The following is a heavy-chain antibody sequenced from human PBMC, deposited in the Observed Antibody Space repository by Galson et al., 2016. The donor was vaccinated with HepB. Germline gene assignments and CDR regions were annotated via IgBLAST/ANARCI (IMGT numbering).Heavy chain of an antibody. CDR2: IRYAGSHK. J-gene: IGHJ4*02. CDR1: GFTFSNYG. Sequence: SLRLSCAASGFTFSNYGMHWVRQAPGKGLEWVAVIRYAGSHKFYADSVRGRFPISRDNSKNTLYLQMNSLRAEHTAVYYCAKGDLSGDWIDYWGQGTLVTVSS. V-gene: IGHV3-30*18. CDR3: AKGDLSGDWIDY. D-gene: IGHD2-21*02.